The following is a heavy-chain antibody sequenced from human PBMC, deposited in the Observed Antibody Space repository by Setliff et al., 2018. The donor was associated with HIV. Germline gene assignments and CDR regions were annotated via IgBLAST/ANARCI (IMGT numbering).Heavy chain of an antibody. V-gene: IGHV4-38-2*01. CDR3: ARHAGSGARDDAFDI. Sequence: ETLSLTCAVSGYSISSGYYWGWIRQPPGKGLEWIGTIYHTGSTYYNPSLKSRVTMSVDTSKNRFSLKLSSVTAADTAIFYCARHAGSGARDDAFDIWGQGPLVTVSS. D-gene: IGHD6-19*01. CDR2: IYHTGST. J-gene: IGHJ3*02. CDR1: GYSISSGYY.